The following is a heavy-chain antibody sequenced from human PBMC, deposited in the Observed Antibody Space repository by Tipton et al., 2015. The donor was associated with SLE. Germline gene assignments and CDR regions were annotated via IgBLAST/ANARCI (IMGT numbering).Heavy chain of an antibody. D-gene: IGHD1-1*01. Sequence: SLRLSCAASGFTFSSYWMSWVRQAPGKGPEWVANIKQDGSEMYYVDSVKGRFTISRDNAKNSLYLHMNSLRAEDTAVYYCARGSEHNLHWGQGTLVTVSS. V-gene: IGHV3-7*04. CDR2: IKQDGSEM. CDR1: GFTFSSYW. J-gene: IGHJ4*02. CDR3: ARGSEHNLH.